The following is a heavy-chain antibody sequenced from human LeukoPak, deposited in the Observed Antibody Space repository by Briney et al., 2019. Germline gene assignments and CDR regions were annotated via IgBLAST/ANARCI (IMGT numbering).Heavy chain of an antibody. CDR1: GGSISSSSYY. V-gene: IGHV4-39*07. D-gene: IGHD3-10*01. CDR2: IYYSGST. CDR3: ARVASGGKYYYGSGSLNYYYYYMDV. Sequence: SETLSLTCTVSGGSISSSSYYWGWIRQPPGKGLEWIGSIYYSGSTNYNPSLKSRVTISVDTSKNQFSLKLSSVTAADTAVYYCARVASGGKYYYGSGSLNYYYYYMDVWGKGTTVTVSS. J-gene: IGHJ6*03.